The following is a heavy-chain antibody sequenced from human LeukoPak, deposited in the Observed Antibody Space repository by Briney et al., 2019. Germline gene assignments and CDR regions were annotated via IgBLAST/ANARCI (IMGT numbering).Heavy chain of an antibody. CDR1: GFIFSTYN. Sequence: GGSLRLSCTASGFIFSTYNMNWVRQAPGKGLEWVSSISSSSSYIYYADSVKGRFTISRDNAKNSLYLQMNSLRAEDTAVYYCARDPPPCTSTTCYTGFDNWGQGTLVTVSS. J-gene: IGHJ4*02. CDR3: ARDPPPCTSTTCYTGFDN. CDR2: ISSSSSYI. V-gene: IGHV3-21*01. D-gene: IGHD2-2*02.